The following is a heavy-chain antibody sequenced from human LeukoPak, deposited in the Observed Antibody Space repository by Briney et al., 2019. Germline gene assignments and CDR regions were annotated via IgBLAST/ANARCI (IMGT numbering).Heavy chain of an antibody. CDR3: ARGDYDSSGYYSLLFDY. Sequence: SETLSLTCTVSGGSISSYYWSWIRQPPGKGLEWIGYIYYSGSTNYNPSLKSRVTISVDTSKNQFSLKLSSVTAADTAVYYCARGDYDSSGYYSLLFDYWGQGTLVTVPS. J-gene: IGHJ4*02. V-gene: IGHV4-59*01. CDR2: IYYSGST. D-gene: IGHD3-22*01. CDR1: GGSISSYY.